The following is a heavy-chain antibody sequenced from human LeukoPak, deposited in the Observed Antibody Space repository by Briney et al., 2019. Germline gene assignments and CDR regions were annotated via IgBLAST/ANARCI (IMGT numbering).Heavy chain of an antibody. Sequence: SETLSLTCTVSGGSISSYYWSWIRQPPGKGLEWIGYIYYSGSTNYNPSLKSRVTISVDTSKNQFSLKLSSVTAADTAVYYCARAVGAAAGAINDYWGQGTLVTVSS. CDR1: GGSISSYY. CDR2: IYYSGST. D-gene: IGHD6-13*01. J-gene: IGHJ4*02. CDR3: ARAVGAAAGAINDY. V-gene: IGHV4-59*01.